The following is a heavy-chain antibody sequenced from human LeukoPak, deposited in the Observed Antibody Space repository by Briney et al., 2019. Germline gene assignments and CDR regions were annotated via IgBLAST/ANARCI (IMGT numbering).Heavy chain of an antibody. V-gene: IGHV3-23*01. Sequence: GGSLRLSCAASGSTCSSYAMSWVRQAPGKGLEWVSAISGSGGSTYYADSVKGRFTISRDNSKNTLYLQMNSLRAEDTAVYYCAKTSYDSSGYYYFDYWGQGTLVTVSS. D-gene: IGHD3-22*01. CDR1: GSTCSSYA. J-gene: IGHJ4*02. CDR2: ISGSGGST. CDR3: AKTSYDSSGYYYFDY.